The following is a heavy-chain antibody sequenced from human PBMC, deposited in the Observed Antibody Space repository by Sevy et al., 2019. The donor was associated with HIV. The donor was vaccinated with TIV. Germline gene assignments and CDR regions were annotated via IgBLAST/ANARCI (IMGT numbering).Heavy chain of an antibody. CDR2: ISSSGSTI. V-gene: IGHV3-11*04. CDR1: GFTFSDYY. CDR3: ARECDYSNYYYYYYGMDV. D-gene: IGHD4-4*01. Sequence: GGSLRLSCAASGFTFSDYYINWIRQAPGKGLEWVSYISSSGSTIYYADSVKGRFTISRDNAKNSLYLQMNSLRAEDTAVYYCARECDYSNYYYYYYGMDVWGQGTTVTVSS. J-gene: IGHJ6*02.